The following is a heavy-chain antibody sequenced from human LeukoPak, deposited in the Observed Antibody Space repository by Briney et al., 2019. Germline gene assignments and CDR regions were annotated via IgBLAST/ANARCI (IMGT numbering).Heavy chain of an antibody. CDR2: INHSGST. CDR1: GGSFSGYY. Sequence: PSETLSLTCAVYGGSFSGYYWSWIRQPPGKGLEWIGEINHSGSTNYNPSLKSRVTISVDTSKNQFSLKLSSVTAADTAVYYCARGKWFDPWGQGTLVTASP. J-gene: IGHJ5*02. CDR3: ARGKWFDP. V-gene: IGHV4-34*01.